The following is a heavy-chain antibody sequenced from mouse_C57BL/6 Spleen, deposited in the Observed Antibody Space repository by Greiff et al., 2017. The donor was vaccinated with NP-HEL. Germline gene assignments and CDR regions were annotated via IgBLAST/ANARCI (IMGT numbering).Heavy chain of an antibody. CDR2: ISDGGSYT. CDR1: GFTFSSYA. J-gene: IGHJ3*01. D-gene: IGHD1-1*01. V-gene: IGHV5-4*01. CDR3: AREVDYYGSSYGWFAY. Sequence: EVQLVESGGGLVKPGGSLKLSCAASGFTFSSYAMSWVRQTPEKRLEWVATISDGGSYTYYPDNVKGRFTISRDNAKNNLYLQMSHLKSEDTAMYYCAREVDYYGSSYGWFAYWGQGTLVTVSA.